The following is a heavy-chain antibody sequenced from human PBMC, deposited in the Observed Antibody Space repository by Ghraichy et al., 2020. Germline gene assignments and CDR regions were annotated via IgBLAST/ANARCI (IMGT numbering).Heavy chain of an antibody. D-gene: IGHD1-26*01. Sequence: GGSLRLSCAASGFTFSDYYMTWIRQAPGKGLEWVSYISSDTIYTNYADSVKGRFTISRDNARNSLYLQMNSLRAEDTAVYYCARGSGGYVSGGSCIDYWALGTLVTVSS. V-gene: IGHV3-11*05. CDR3: ARGSGGYVSGGSCIDY. J-gene: IGHJ4*01. CDR1: GFTFSDYY. CDR2: ISSDTIYT.